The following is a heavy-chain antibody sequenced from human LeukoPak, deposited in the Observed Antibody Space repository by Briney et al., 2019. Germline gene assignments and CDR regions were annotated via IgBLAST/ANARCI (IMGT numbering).Heavy chain of an antibody. CDR3: ARDLAYSRLDY. CDR1: GLTFSSSW. D-gene: IGHD5-18*01. CDR2: INPDGNKK. Sequence: GGSLRLSCAVSGLTFSSSWMDWVRQAPGKGLEWVASINPDGNKKYSADSVKGRFTISRDNAENSLYLQMNSLRVEDTAFYYCARDLAYSRLDYWGQGTLVTVSS. V-gene: IGHV3-7*01. J-gene: IGHJ4*02.